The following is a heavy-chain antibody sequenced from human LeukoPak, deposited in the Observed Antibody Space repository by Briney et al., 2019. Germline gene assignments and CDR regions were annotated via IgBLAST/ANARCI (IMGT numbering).Heavy chain of an antibody. CDR1: GYTFTSYY. V-gene: IGHV1-46*01. D-gene: IGHD6-19*01. CDR3: ARGGTAGVFDY. CDR2: INPSGGST. J-gene: IGHJ4*02. Sequence: ASVKVSCKASGYTFTSYYMHWVRQAPGQGLEWMGIINPSGGSTSYAQKFQGRVTMTRNTSISTAYMELSSLRSEDTAVYYCARGGTAGVFDYWGQGTLVTVSS.